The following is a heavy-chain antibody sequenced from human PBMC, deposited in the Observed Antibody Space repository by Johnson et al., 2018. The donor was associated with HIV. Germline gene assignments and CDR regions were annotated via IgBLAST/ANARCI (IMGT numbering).Heavy chain of an antibody. D-gene: IGHD7-27*01. Sequence: EQLVESGGGVVQPGRSLRLSCAASRFSVSSNYMTWVRQAPGKGLEWVSVIYSGDSTYYAASVKGRFTISRDNSKNTLYLQMNSLRAEDTAVYYCAKDLGTGDDAFDIWGQGTMVTASS. J-gene: IGHJ3*02. V-gene: IGHV3-66*01. CDR3: AKDLGTGDDAFDI. CDR2: IYSGDST. CDR1: RFSVSSNY.